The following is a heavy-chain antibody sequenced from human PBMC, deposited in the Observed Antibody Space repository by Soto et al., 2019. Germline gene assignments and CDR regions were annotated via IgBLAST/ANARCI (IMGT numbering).Heavy chain of an antibody. J-gene: IGHJ6*02. D-gene: IGHD4-17*01. CDR3: ARLRLEWTTGTAGGIYGMDV. V-gene: IGHV4-31*03. Sequence: PSETLSLTFTVSGGSISSGGYYWSWIRQHPGKGLEWIGYIYYSGSTYYNPSLKSRVTISVDTSKNQFSLKLSSVTAADTAVYYCARLRLEWTTGTAGGIYGMDVWGQGTTVTVSS. CDR1: GGSISSGGYY. CDR2: IYYSGST.